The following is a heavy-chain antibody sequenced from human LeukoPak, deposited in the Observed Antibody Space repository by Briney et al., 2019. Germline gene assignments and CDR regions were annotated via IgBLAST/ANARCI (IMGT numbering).Heavy chain of an antibody. CDR3: ARENYYGSGNYYYYFDY. CDR1: RFTFSRYW. Sequence: PGGSLRLSCAASRFTFSRYWMSWVRQPPGKGLEWVANIKQDGSEKYYLDSVEGRFTISRDNAKNSLYLQMNSLRAEDTAVYYCARENYYGSGNYYYYFDYWGQGSLVTVSS. V-gene: IGHV3-7*01. D-gene: IGHD3-10*01. CDR2: IKQDGSEK. J-gene: IGHJ4*02.